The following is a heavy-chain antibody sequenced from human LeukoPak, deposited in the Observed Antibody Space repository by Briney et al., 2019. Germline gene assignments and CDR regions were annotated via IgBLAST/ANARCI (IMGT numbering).Heavy chain of an antibody. Sequence: ASVKVSCKASGGTFSSYAISWVRQAPGQGLERMGRIIPILGIANYAQKFQGRVTITADKSTSTAYMELSSLRSEDTAVYYCASGYDFWSGYYYYYGMDVWGQGTTVTVSS. V-gene: IGHV1-69*04. CDR2: IIPILGIA. D-gene: IGHD3-3*01. CDR1: GGTFSSYA. J-gene: IGHJ6*02. CDR3: ASGYDFWSGYYYYYGMDV.